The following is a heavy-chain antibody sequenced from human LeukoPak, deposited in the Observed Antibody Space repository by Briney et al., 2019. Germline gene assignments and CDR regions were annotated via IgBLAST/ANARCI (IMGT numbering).Heavy chain of an antibody. V-gene: IGHV4-59*03. CDR3: AKFGLYYNMDV. D-gene: IGHD3-16*01. J-gene: IGHJ6*02. Sequence: SETLSLTCAVSGGSISGFYWTWIRQPPGKGLEFIGQIHYSGCTDYNPSLKSRITMSVDTSKNQFFLSLNSVTAADTAVYYCAKFGLYYNMDVWGQGTTVTVSS. CDR1: GGSISGFY. CDR2: IHYSGCT.